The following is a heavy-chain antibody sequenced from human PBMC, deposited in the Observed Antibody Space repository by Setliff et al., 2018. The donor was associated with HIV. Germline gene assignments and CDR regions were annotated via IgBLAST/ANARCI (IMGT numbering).Heavy chain of an antibody. CDR1: GFTFSSYV. CDR3: AKGSGFYDY. D-gene: IGHD3-22*01. V-gene: IGHV3-23*01. Sequence: PGGSLRLSCAATGFTFSSYVLHWVRQAPGKGLEWVSVISANGGSTYSADSVKGRFTITRDISKNTLDLQMNSLRVDDTAVYYCAKGSGFYDYWGQGTLVTVSS. J-gene: IGHJ4*02. CDR2: ISANGGST.